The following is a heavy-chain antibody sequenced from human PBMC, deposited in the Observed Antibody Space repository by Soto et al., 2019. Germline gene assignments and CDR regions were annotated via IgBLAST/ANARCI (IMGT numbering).Heavy chain of an antibody. D-gene: IGHD6-19*01. J-gene: IGHJ4*02. CDR1: GFTFGDYA. Sequence: GGSLRLSCTASGFTFGDYAMSWFRQAPGKGLEWVSAISGSGGTYYADSVKGRFTISRDNSKNTLYLQMNSLRAEDTAVYYCAKDPGAGNFDYWGQGTLVTVSS. CDR2: ISGSGGT. V-gene: IGHV3-23*01. CDR3: AKDPGAGNFDY.